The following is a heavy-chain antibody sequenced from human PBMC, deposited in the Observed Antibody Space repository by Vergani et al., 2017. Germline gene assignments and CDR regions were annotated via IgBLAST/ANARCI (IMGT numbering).Heavy chain of an antibody. CDR3: ARIGFGDAFDI. CDR2: IFSNDEK. CDR1: GFSLSTSGVG. V-gene: IGHV2-26*01. D-gene: IGHD3-10*01. J-gene: IGHJ3*02. Sequence: QITLKESGPTLVKPTQTLTLTCTFSGFSLSTSGVGVGWIRQPPGKALEWLAHIFSNDEKSYSTSLKSRLTISKDTSKSQVVLTMTNMDPVDTATYYCARIGFGDAFDIWGQGTMVTVSS.